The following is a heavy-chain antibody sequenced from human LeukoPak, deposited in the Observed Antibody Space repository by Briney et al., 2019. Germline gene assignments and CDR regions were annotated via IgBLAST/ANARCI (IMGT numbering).Heavy chain of an antibody. CDR3: ARDRHWTNDWVFDY. Sequence: SETLSLTCTVSGGSISSGSYYWSWIRQPAGKGLEWIGRIYTSGSTNYNPSLKSRVTISLHTSKNQFSLKLSSVNAADTVVYYCARDRHWTNDWVFDYWGQGTLVTVSS. D-gene: IGHD1/OR15-1a*01. CDR1: GGSISSGSYY. V-gene: IGHV4-61*02. CDR2: IYTSGST. J-gene: IGHJ4*02.